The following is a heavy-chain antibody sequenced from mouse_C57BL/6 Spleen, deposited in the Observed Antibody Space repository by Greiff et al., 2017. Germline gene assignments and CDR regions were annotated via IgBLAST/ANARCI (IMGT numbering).Heavy chain of an antibody. CDR2: INPNNGGT. Sequence: EVQLQQSGPELVKPGASVKISCKASGYTFTDYYMNWVKQSHGKSLEWIGDINPNNGGTSYNQKFKGKATLTVDKSSSTAYMELRSLTSEDSAVYYCGGGPHAMDYWGQGTSVTVSS. CDR3: GGGPHAMDY. CDR1: GYTFTDYY. J-gene: IGHJ4*01. V-gene: IGHV1-26*01.